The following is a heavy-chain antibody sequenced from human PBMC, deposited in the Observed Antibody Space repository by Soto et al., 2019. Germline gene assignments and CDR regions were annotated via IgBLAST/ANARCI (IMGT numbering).Heavy chain of an antibody. CDR3: ARIIIAGATKSGMDV. Sequence: GGSLRLSCAVSGFKFSDYSLNWVRQAPGKGLEWVSSISGGSDFIYYADSLKGRFAICRDNANNSVYLQMNSLRAEDTGVYYCARIIIAGATKSGMDVWGPGTTVTVSS. J-gene: IGHJ6*02. V-gene: IGHV3-21*01. D-gene: IGHD1-26*01. CDR2: ISGGSDFI. CDR1: GFKFSDYS.